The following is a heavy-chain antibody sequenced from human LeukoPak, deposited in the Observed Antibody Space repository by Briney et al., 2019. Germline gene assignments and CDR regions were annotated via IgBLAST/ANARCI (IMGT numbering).Heavy chain of an antibody. D-gene: IGHD2-15*01. V-gene: IGHV4-31*03. Sequence: PSETLSLTCTVSGGSISSGGYSWSWIRQRPGKGLEWIGYIYYSGSTYYNPSLKSRVTISVDTSKNQFSLKLSSVTAADTAVYYCARDGIKGYCSGGSCYSPWFDPWGQGTLVTVSS. CDR3: ARDGIKGYCSGGSCYSPWFDP. CDR1: GGSISSGGYS. J-gene: IGHJ5*02. CDR2: IYYSGST.